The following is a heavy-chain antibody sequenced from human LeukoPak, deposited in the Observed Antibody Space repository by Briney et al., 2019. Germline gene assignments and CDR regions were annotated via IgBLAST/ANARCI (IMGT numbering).Heavy chain of an antibody. Sequence: PSETLSLTCTVSGGSISSYYWSWIRQPAGKGLEWIGRIYTSGSTNYNPSLQSRVTISMDTSKNQFSLNLNSVTATDTALFFCARGVPVSWGGYYFDSWGQGTLVTVSS. CDR2: IYTSGST. CDR3: ARGVPVSWGGYYFDS. CDR1: GGSISSYY. D-gene: IGHD3-10*01. V-gene: IGHV4-4*07. J-gene: IGHJ4*02.